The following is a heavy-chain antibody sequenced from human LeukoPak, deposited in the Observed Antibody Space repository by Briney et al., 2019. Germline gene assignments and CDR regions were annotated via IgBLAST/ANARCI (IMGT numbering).Heavy chain of an antibody. V-gene: IGHV1-8*01. CDR3: ARVDDLLLWPQNYYGMDV. Sequence: ASVKVSCKASGYTFTSYDINWVRQATGQGLEWMGWMNPNSGNTGYAQKFQGRVTMTRNTSISTAYMELSSLRSEDTAVYYCARVDDLLLWPQNYYGMDVWGQGTTVTVSS. CDR2: MNPNSGNT. CDR1: GYTFTSYD. D-gene: IGHD3-10*01. J-gene: IGHJ6*02.